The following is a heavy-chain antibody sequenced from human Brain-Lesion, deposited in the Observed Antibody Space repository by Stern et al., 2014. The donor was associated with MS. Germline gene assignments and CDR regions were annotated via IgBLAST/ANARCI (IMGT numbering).Heavy chain of an antibody. V-gene: IGHV1-24*01. Sequence: VQLVQSGAGVKKPGASVKVSCKVSGYTLTELSMHWVRQAPRKGLEWMGGFDPEDGETIYAQKCQGRVTMTEDTSTDTAYMELSSLRSEDTAVYYCATLSPGAGGNYYRHFDYWGQGTLVTVSS. J-gene: IGHJ4*02. CDR1: GYTLTELS. CDR3: ATLSPGAGGNYYRHFDY. D-gene: IGHD1-26*01. CDR2: FDPEDGET.